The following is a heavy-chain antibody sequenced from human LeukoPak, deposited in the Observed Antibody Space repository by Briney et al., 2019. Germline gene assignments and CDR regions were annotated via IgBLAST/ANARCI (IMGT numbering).Heavy chain of an antibody. CDR3: ATYGSGSGTFFDS. J-gene: IGHJ4*01. V-gene: IGHV3-11*04. Sequence: SGGSLRLSCAASGYMFSDYYMSWIRQTPEKGLEWLSYTSHSGSTIYYADSVKGRFTISRDNAKNSLYLQMNSLRAEDMALYYCATYGSGSGTFFDSWGQGTLVTVSS. CDR1: GYMFSDYY. CDR2: TSHSGSTI. D-gene: IGHD3-10*01.